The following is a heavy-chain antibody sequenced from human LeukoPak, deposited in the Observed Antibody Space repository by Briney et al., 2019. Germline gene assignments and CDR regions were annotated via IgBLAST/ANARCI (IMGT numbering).Heavy chain of an antibody. Sequence: PSETLSLTCTVSGGSISSGGYYWSWIRQHPGKGLEWIGYIYYSGSTYYNPSLKSRVTISVDTSKNQFSLKLSSVTAADTAVYYCARDRWFGEFRGFDYWGQGTLVTVSS. CDR2: IYYSGST. V-gene: IGHV4-31*03. D-gene: IGHD3-10*01. CDR3: ARDRWFGEFRGFDY. J-gene: IGHJ4*02. CDR1: GGSISSGGYY.